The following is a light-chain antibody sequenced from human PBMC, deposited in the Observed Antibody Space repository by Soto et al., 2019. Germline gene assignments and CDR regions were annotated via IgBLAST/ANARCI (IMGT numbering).Light chain of an antibody. CDR2: GAS. Sequence: EIVVTLSPATVSVSPRERATLHCSASQSVSRNLAWYQQKPGQDPRLLIYGASTRATGIPARFSGSGSGTEFTLTISSLQSEDFAVHYCQQYTNWLPEPFCQGTNVAIK. J-gene: IGKJ1*01. CDR3: QQYTNWLPEP. CDR1: QSVSRN. V-gene: IGKV3-15*01.